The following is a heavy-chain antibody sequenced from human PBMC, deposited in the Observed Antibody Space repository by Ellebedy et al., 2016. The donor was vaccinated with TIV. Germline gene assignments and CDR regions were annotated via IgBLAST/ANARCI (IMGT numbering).Heavy chain of an antibody. CDR1: GFIFDSYW. D-gene: IGHD5-12*01. CDR3: AREGNGYDYLDP. J-gene: IGHJ5*02. CDR2: IESDGGTK. Sequence: GESLKISXVASGFIFDSYWMHWVRHGPGRGLEWVSRIESDGGTKHYADSVKGRFTISRDNVKDTLFLEMNSLRVEDTGVYYCAREGNGYDYLDPWGQGTLVTVSS. V-gene: IGHV3-74*01.